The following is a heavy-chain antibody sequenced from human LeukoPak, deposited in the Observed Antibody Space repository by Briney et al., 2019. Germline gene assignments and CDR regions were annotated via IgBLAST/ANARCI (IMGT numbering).Heavy chain of an antibody. D-gene: IGHD7-27*01. Sequence: GGSLRLSCATSGFKFSDCGMHWVRQAPGKGLEWVAFIWYDGSNKLYVDSVKGRFTISRDNSKNTLYLQMNSLRAEDAAIYYCATIGDRRTGELYRIDYWGQGTLVTVSS. CDR1: GFKFSDCG. J-gene: IGHJ4*02. V-gene: IGHV3-30*02. CDR2: IWYDGSNK. CDR3: ATIGDRRTGELYRIDY.